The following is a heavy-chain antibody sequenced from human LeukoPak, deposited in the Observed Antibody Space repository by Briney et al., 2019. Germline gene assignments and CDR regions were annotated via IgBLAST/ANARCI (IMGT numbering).Heavy chain of an antibody. CDR3: ARDYYDRTYYFDY. CDR1: GGTFSSYA. J-gene: IGHJ4*02. D-gene: IGHD3-10*02. CDR2: INPSGGST. V-gene: IGHV1-46*01. Sequence: ASVKVSCKASGGTFSSYAISWVRQAPGQGLEWMGIINPSGGSTSYAQKFQGRVTMTRDMSTSTVYMELSSLRSEDTAVYYCARDYYDRTYYFDYWGQGTLVTVSS.